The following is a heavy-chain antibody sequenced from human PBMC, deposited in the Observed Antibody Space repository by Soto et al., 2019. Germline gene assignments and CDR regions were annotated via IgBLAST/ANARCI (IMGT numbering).Heavy chain of an antibody. CDR3: ARVPRYYDSSGYYSNWYFDL. V-gene: IGHV4-61*01. J-gene: IGHJ2*01. D-gene: IGHD3-22*01. CDR1: GGSVSSGSYY. CDR2: LYYSGST. Sequence: QGQLQESGPGLVKPSETLSLTCTVSGGSVSSGSYYWSWIRQPPGKGLEWMGYLYYSGSTNYNPSLKSRVTISVNTSKNQFSLKLSSVTAADTAVYYCARVPRYYDSSGYYSNWYFDLWGRCTLVTVSS.